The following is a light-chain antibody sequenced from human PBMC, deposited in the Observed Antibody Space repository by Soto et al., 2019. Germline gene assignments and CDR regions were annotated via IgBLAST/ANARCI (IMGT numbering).Light chain of an antibody. V-gene: IGKV1-33*01. Sequence: DIQMTQSPSSLSASVGDRVTITCQASQDISNYLNWYQQKPGKAPKPLIYDASNLETGVPSRFSGSGSWTDFTFTISSLQPEDIATYYCQHYDNLPLTFGGGTKVEIK. CDR3: QHYDNLPLT. CDR1: QDISNY. CDR2: DAS. J-gene: IGKJ4*01.